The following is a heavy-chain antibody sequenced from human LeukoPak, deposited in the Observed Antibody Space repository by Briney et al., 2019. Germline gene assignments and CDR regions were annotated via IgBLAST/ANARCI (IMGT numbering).Heavy chain of an antibody. CDR1: GGSISSTNYD. CDR2: IYYSGST. V-gene: IGHV4-39*07. D-gene: IGHD3-9*01. J-gene: IGHJ5*02. CDR3: ARAATVYDIPPNVGLDP. Sequence: PSETLSLTCSVSGGSISSTNYDWGWIRQPPGKGLEWIGNIYYSGSTYYNPSLKSRVTISVDTSKNQFSLRLSSVTAADTAVYYCARAATVYDIPPNVGLDPWGQGTLVTVSS.